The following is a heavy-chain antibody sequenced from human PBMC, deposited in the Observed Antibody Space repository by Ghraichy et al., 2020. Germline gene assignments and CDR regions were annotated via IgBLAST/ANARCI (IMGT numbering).Heavy chain of an antibody. J-gene: IGHJ2*01. V-gene: IGHV4-34*01. CDR1: GGSFSGYY. CDR2: INHSGST. D-gene: IGHD6-6*01. CDR3: AQLVPHSYWYFDL. Sequence: SETLSLTCAVYGGSFSGYYWSWIRQPPGKGLEWIGEINHSGSTNYNPSLKSRVTISVDTSKNQFSLKLSSVTAADTAVYYCAQLVPHSYWYFDLWGRGTLVTVSS.